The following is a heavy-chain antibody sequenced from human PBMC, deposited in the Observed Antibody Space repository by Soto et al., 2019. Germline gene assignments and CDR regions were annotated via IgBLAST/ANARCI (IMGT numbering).Heavy chain of an antibody. D-gene: IGHD4-17*01. CDR1: AGSITSTHW. CDR3: AGGVDYGDPNFGS. CDR2: IYHSASA. V-gene: IGHV4-4*02. Sequence: ASQTLSLTCAVSAGSITSTHWWTWVRQPPGKGLERIGEIYHSASANYNPSLKSRVTLSVDKSRNDCSLRLSSVPAADTAVYYCAGGVDYGDPNFGSWGQGSLVTVSS. J-gene: IGHJ4*02.